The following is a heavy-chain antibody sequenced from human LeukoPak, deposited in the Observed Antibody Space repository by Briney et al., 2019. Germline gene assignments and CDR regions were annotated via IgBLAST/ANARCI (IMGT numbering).Heavy chain of an antibody. V-gene: IGHV4-39*07. CDR1: GGSISSSSYY. CDR3: ARDFWSGSNWLDP. CDR2: IYYSGST. Sequence: PSETLSLTCTVSGGSISSSSYYWGWIRQPPGKGLEWIGSIYYSGSTYYNPSLKSRVTMSVDTSKNQFSLRLSSVTTADTAVYYCARDFWSGSNWLDPWGQGTLVTVSS. J-gene: IGHJ5*02. D-gene: IGHD3-3*01.